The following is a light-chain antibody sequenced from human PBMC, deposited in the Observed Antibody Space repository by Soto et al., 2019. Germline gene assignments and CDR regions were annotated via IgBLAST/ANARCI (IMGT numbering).Light chain of an antibody. J-gene: IGLJ1*01. Sequence: QPPSASGTPGQRVTMSCSGGSSNIGSNTVSWYQHLPGTAPQLLIYSDTQRASGVADRFSGSKSGTSASLAISGLQSDDEADYYCAAWDDRLNGALFGTGTKVTVL. CDR1: SSNIGSNT. CDR3: AAWDDRLNGAL. V-gene: IGLV1-44*01. CDR2: SDT.